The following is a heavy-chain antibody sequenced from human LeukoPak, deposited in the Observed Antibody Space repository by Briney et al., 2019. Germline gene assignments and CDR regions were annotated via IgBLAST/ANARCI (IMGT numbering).Heavy chain of an antibody. Sequence: ASVKVSCKASGYTFTGYYMHWVRQAPGQGLEWMGRINPNSGGTNYAQKFQGRVTMTRDTSISTAYMELSRLRSDDTAVYYCARVQYYDSSGYARAFDIWGQGTMVTASS. CDR3: ARVQYYDSSGYARAFDI. V-gene: IGHV1-2*06. CDR2: INPNSGGT. J-gene: IGHJ3*02. CDR1: GYTFTGYY. D-gene: IGHD3-22*01.